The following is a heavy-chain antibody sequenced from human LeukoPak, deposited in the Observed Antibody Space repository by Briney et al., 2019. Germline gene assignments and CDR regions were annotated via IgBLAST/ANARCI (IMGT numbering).Heavy chain of an antibody. CDR3: ASPLGHIVVVTAIFA. D-gene: IGHD2-21*02. J-gene: IGHJ5*02. V-gene: IGHV3-23*01. CDR2: ISGSANST. Sequence: PGGSLRLSCVASGFTFSRYAMSWVRQAPGKGLEWVSAISGSANSTYYAASVKGRFTISRDNSKHTVYLQMNSLRAEDTAVYYCASPLGHIVVVTAIFAWGQGTLVTVSS. CDR1: GFTFSRYA.